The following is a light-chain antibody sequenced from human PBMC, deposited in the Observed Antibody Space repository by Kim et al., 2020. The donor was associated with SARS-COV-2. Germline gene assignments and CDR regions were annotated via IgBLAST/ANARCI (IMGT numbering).Light chain of an antibody. V-gene: IGKV1-27*01. CDR3: QNYDSAPFT. CDR1: QGISTF. Sequence: ASVGDSVTITCRPGQGISTFLLLYQQRPGRLPNLLIYGASTLQSGVPSRFSGSGSGTDFTLTISSLQPEDVATYYCQNYDSAPFTFGPGTKVDIK. J-gene: IGKJ3*01. CDR2: GAS.